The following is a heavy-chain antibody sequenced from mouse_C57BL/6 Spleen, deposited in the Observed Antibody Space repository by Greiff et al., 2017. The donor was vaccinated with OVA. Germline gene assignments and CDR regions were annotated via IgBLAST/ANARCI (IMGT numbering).Heavy chain of an antibody. CDR2: IDPETGGT. CDR1: GYTFTDYE. Sequence: QVQLKESGAELVRPGASVTLSCKASGYTFTDYEMHWVKQTPVHGLEWIGAIDPETGGTAYNQKFKGKAILTADKSSSTAYMELRSLTSEDSAVYYWTRDYGSEYYFDYWGQGTTLTVSS. CDR3: TRDYGSEYYFDY. J-gene: IGHJ2*01. V-gene: IGHV1-15*01. D-gene: IGHD1-1*01.